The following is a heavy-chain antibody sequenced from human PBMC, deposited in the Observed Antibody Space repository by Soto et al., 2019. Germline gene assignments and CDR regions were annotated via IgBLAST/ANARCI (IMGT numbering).Heavy chain of an antibody. Sequence: TGGSLRLSCAASGFTFSSYDMHWVRQAPGKGLEWVAVISHDGSNKYYADSVRGRFTISRDNSKNTLYLQMNSLRAEDTAVYYCARSIQQQLVNWRKYYYYGMDVWGQGTTVTVSS. V-gene: IGHV3-30*03. CDR2: ISHDGSNK. D-gene: IGHD6-13*01. CDR1: GFTFSSYD. J-gene: IGHJ6*02. CDR3: ARSIQQQLVNWRKYYYYGMDV.